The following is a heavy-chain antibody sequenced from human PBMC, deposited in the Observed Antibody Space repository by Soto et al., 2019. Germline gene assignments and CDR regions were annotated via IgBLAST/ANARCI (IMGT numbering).Heavy chain of an antibody. V-gene: IGHV4-59*01. CDR2: IYYSGST. CDR3: ARGDSYYYGSGSPPDYYMDV. CDR1: GGSISSYY. Sequence: PSETLSLTCTVSGGSISSYYWSWIRQPPGKGLEWIGYIYYSGSTNYNPSLKSRVTISVDTSKNQFSLKLSSVTAADTAVYYCARGDSYYYGSGSPPDYYMDVWGKGTTVTVS. D-gene: IGHD3-10*01. J-gene: IGHJ6*03.